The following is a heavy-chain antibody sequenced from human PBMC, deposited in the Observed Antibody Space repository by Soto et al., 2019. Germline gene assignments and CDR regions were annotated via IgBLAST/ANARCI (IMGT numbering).Heavy chain of an antibody. J-gene: IGHJ4*02. D-gene: IGHD3-16*01. CDR2: INAGNGNT. Sequence: ASVKVSCKASGYTFTSYAMLWVRQAPGQRLEWMGWINAGNGNTKYSQKFQGRVTITRDTSASTAYMELSSLRSEDTAVYYCARVRLGAPTRYFDYWGQGTLVTVSS. CDR1: GYTFTSYA. CDR3: ARVRLGAPTRYFDY. V-gene: IGHV1-3*01.